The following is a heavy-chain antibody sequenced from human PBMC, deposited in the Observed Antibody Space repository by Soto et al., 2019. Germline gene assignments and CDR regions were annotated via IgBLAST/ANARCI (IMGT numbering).Heavy chain of an antibody. V-gene: IGHV4-4*07. CDR2: LYTSGTT. CDR1: GASISTYY. D-gene: IGHD2-15*01. Sequence: PSETLSLTCTVSGASISTYYWSWIRQPAGKGLEWIGRLYTSGTTNYNPSLKSRVTMSVYTSKNQFSLKLGSVTAAVRAVYFCPRDGSHCSGGTYYLVWLLPWGPGTLVNVSS. CDR3: PRDGSHCSGGTYYLVWLLP. J-gene: IGHJ5*02.